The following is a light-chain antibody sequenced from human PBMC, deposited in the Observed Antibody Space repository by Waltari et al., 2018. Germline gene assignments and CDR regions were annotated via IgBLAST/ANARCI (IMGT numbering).Light chain of an antibody. CDR2: AAS. CDR3: QQLNSYPPT. J-gene: IGKJ4*01. V-gene: IGKV1-9*01. CDR1: QGISSF. Sequence: QLTQSPSSLSASVGDSVTITCRASQGISSFLAWYQQKAGKAPKLLIHAASTLQSGVPSRFSGSGSGTDFTLTISSLQPEDFATYYCQQLNSYPPTFGGGTKVEIK.